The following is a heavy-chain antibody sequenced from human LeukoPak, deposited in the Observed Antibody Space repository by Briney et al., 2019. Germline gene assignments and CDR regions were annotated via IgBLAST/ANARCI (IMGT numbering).Heavy chain of an antibody. CDR2: IKQDGSEK. CDR1: GFTFSSYW. CDR3: AALSYYNFWSGYYTGGFGAFDI. V-gene: IGHV3-7*01. Sequence: PGGSLRLSCAASGFTFSSYWMSWVRQAPGKGLEWLANIKQDGSEKYYVDSVKGRFTISRDNAKNSLYLQMNSLRAEDTAVYYCAALSYYNFWSGYYTGGFGAFDIWGQGTMVTVSS. J-gene: IGHJ3*02. D-gene: IGHD3-3*01.